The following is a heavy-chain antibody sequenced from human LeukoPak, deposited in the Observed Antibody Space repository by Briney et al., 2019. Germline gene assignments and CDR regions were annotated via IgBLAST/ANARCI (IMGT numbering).Heavy chain of an antibody. CDR1: GYSISCGNY. CDR3: ARGEVGSVGRLGY. D-gene: IGHD1-26*01. J-gene: IGHJ4*02. CDR2: VYHSGST. V-gene: IGHV4-38-2*02. Sequence: SETLSLTCTVSGYSISCGNYWGWIRQPPEKTLEWIGSVYHSGSTQLHPSLHSRVTISVDTSKNQFFLNLSSVTATDTAVYYCARGEVGSVGRLGYWGQGILVTVSS.